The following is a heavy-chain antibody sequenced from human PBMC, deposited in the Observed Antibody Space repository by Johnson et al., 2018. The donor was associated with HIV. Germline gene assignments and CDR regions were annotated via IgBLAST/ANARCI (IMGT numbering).Heavy chain of an antibody. CDR1: GFTFSSYV. D-gene: IGHD6-13*01. CDR2: VGGGST. CDR3: AREQELIGERAFDI. J-gene: IGHJ3*02. Sequence: VQLVESGGGLVQPGGSLRLSCAASGFTFSSYVMSWVRQAPGKGLEWVSSVGGGSTYYADSVKGRFTISRDTLKNTLYLQMNSLRAEDTAVYYCAREQELIGERAFDIWGQGTMVTVSS. V-gene: IGHV3-23*04.